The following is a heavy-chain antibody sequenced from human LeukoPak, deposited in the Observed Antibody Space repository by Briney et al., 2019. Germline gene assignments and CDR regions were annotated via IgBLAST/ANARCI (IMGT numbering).Heavy chain of an antibody. CDR2: INPNSGGT. Sequence: ASVKVSCKASGYTFTGYYIHWVRQAPGQGLEWMGWINPNSGGTNYAQKFQGRVTMTRDMSISTSYMELSRLRSDDTAVYYCARDTEYYFDYWGQGTLVTVSS. D-gene: IGHD2-8*02. CDR3: ARDTEYYFDY. V-gene: IGHV1-2*02. CDR1: GYTFTGYY. J-gene: IGHJ4*02.